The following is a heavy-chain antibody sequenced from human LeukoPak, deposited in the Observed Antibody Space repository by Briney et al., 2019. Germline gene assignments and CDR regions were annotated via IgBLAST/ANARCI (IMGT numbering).Heavy chain of an antibody. V-gene: IGHV4-59*01. D-gene: IGHD3-3*01. CDR1: GGSISSYY. Sequence: PSETLSLTCTVSGGSISSYYWSWIRQPPGKGLEWIGYICYSVSTNYNPSLKSRFTISVDTSKKQFSLKLTSVTAADTAVYYCARLDFWSGYAFDFWGQGTLVTVSS. CDR2: ICYSVST. J-gene: IGHJ4*02. CDR3: ARLDFWSGYAFDF.